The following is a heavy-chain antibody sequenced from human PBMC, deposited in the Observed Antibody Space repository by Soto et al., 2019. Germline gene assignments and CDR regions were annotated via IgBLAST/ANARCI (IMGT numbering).Heavy chain of an antibody. D-gene: IGHD6-13*01. Sequence: QVQLVQSGAGVKKPGSSVRVACKPSGGTFSSYAVNWVRQAPGHGLEWMGGIIPIFDTPNYAQKFQGRVSISVDKPTSTVYMELNSMTSEDTAIYYCATDMSAAHWTGPFDVWGQGTMVTVSS. CDR1: GGTFSSYA. CDR3: ATDMSAAHWTGPFDV. J-gene: IGHJ3*01. V-gene: IGHV1-69*06. CDR2: IIPIFDTP.